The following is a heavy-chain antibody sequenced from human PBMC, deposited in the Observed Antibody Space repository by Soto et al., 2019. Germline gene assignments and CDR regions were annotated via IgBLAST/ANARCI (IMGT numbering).Heavy chain of an antibody. V-gene: IGHV4-39*01. J-gene: IGHJ4*02. CDR1: GGSIDRSNYY. D-gene: IGHD3-10*01. Sequence: QPQLQESGPGLVKPSETLSLTCNVSGGSIDRSNYYWDWLRQPPGKGLEWIGTTYYNGNAYYNPSLKGGVSLSVDTSKNQFSLKLVSVTAADPAVYYCARHFVAVVIKGWGYWGQGTLVTVSS. CDR2: TYYNGNA. CDR3: ARHFVAVVIKGWGY.